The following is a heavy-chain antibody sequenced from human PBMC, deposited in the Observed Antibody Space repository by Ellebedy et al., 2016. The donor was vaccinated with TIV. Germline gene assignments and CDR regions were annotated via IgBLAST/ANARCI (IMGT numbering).Heavy chain of an antibody. D-gene: IGHD2-2*01. V-gene: IGHV3-30*18. Sequence: GGSLRLXXAASGFTFSSYGMHWVRQAPGKGLEWVAVIPYDESDKYYADSVKGRFTISRDNSKNTLYLQMNSLRAEDTAVYYCAKARAAAYYYYYGIDVWGQGTTVTVSS. CDR2: IPYDESDK. J-gene: IGHJ6*02. CDR3: AKARAAAYYYYYGIDV. CDR1: GFTFSSYG.